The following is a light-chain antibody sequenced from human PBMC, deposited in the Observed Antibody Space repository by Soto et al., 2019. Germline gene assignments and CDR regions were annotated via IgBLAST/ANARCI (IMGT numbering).Light chain of an antibody. J-gene: IGKJ1*01. V-gene: IGKV3-20*01. CDR1: QRVSSSY. Sequence: EIGLTQSQGTLSLYPGDRATLSCRASQRVSSSYLAWYQQKPVQAPRLLIYDASSRATGFPDRFSGSGSGTDFTLTISRLETEDCAVYSCQQYGSSPLTFGQGTKVEIK. CDR2: DAS. CDR3: QQYGSSPLT.